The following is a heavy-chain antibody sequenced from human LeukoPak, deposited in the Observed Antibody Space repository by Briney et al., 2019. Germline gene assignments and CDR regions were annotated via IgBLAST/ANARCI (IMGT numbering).Heavy chain of an antibody. CDR1: GGSISSGDYY. CDR2: IYYSGST. V-gene: IGHV4-30-4*01. D-gene: IGHD4-17*01. Sequence: SETLSLTSTVSGGSISSGDYYWSWIRQPPGKGLEWIGYIYYSGSTYYNPSLKSRVTISVDTSKNQFSLKLSSVTAADTAVYYCARSATVTSYYFDYWGQGTLVTVSS. J-gene: IGHJ4*02. CDR3: ARSATVTSYYFDY.